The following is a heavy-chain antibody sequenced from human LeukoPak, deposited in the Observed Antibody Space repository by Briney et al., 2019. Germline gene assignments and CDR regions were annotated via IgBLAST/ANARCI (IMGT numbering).Heavy chain of an antibody. D-gene: IGHD5-24*01. Sequence: NSSETLSLTCTVSGGSISSYYWSWIRQHPGKGLEWIGYIYYSGSTYYNPSLKSRVTISVDTSKNQFSLKLSSVTAADTAVYYCARDPLPADAFDIWGQGTMVTVSS. CDR2: IYYSGST. V-gene: IGHV4-59*06. CDR1: GGSISSYY. CDR3: ARDPLPADAFDI. J-gene: IGHJ3*02.